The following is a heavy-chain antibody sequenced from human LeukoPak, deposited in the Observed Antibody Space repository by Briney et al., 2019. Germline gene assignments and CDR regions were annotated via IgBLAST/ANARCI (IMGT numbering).Heavy chain of an antibody. D-gene: IGHD2-2*01. J-gene: IGHJ6*02. CDR3: ARDSYCSSTSCYRESYYGMDV. CDR2: INPNSGGT. Sequence: ASVTVSCKASGYTFTGYYMHWVRQAPGQGREGMGWINPNSGGTNYAQKFQGRVTMTRDTSISPAYMELSRLRSDDTAVYYCARDSYCSSTSCYRESYYGMDVWGQGTTVTVSS. CDR1: GYTFTGYY. V-gene: IGHV1-2*02.